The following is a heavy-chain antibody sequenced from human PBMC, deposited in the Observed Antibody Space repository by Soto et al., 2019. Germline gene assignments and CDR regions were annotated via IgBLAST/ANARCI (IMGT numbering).Heavy chain of an antibody. V-gene: IGHV4-31*03. Sequence: QVQLQESGPGLVNLSQTLSLTCTVSGASISNGGYYWSWLRQHPGKGLEWIGYMYYSASTYYNPSLKSRVTRSLDTSKNQFSLKLSSVTAADTAVYYCARLGYCSNTDCGAVGPWGQGILATVSS. J-gene: IGHJ5*02. CDR3: ARLGYCSNTDCGAVGP. CDR2: MYYSAST. D-gene: IGHD2-2*01. CDR1: GASISNGGYY.